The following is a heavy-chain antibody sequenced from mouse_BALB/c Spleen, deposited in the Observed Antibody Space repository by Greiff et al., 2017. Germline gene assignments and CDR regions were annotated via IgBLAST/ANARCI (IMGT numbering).Heavy chain of an antibody. J-gene: IGHJ4*01. CDR3: AREDYDGDYAMDY. Sequence: QVQLQQSGPGLVAPSQSLSITCTVSGFSLTSYGVHWVRQPPGKGLEWLGVIWAGGSTNYNSALMSRLSISKDNSKSQVFLKMNSLQTDDTAMYYCAREDYDGDYAMDYWGQGTSVTVSS. CDR1: GFSLTSYG. V-gene: IGHV2-9*02. D-gene: IGHD2-4*01. CDR2: IWAGGST.